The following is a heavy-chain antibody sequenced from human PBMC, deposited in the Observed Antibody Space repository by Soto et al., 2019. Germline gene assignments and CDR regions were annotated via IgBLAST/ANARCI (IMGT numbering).Heavy chain of an antibody. CDR2: ISPGSRYP. CDR3: VRGGGGGLFDP. CDR1: GFTFSDYY. D-gene: IGHD2-15*01. Sequence: LRLSFASSGFTFSDYYMSWIRQAPGKGLEWLSYISPGSRYPAYADSVKGRFTISRDNARRSLSLQMNSLTVDDTAIYYCVRGGGGGLFDPWGQGSMVTVSS. V-gene: IGHV3-11*06. J-gene: IGHJ5*02.